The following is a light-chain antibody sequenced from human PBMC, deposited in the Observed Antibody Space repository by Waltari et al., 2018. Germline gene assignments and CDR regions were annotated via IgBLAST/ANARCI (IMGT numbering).Light chain of an antibody. CDR3: HQYYDTPRT. V-gene: IGKV4-1*01. J-gene: IGKJ1*01. CDR1: QSVLYSSDNKNY. Sequence: DIVMTQSPDSLAVSLGERATINCKSSQSVLYSSDNKNYLAWYQQKPGQPPKLLIYWASNRKSGVPDRFSGSGSGTDFTLTISSLQAADVAVYYYHQYYDTPRTFGQGTKVEIK. CDR2: WAS.